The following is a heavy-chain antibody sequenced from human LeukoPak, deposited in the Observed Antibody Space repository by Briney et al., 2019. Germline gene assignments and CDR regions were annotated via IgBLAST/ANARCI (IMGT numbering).Heavy chain of an antibody. CDR1: GFTFSSYS. V-gene: IGHV3-30*02. CDR3: AKVDYYDSSGQYYFDY. Sequence: GGSLRLSCAASGFTFSSYSMNWVRQAPGKGLEWVAFIRYDGSNKYYADSVKGRFTISRDNSKNTLYLQMNSLRAEDTAVYYCAKVDYYDSSGQYYFDYWGQGTLVTVSS. D-gene: IGHD3-22*01. J-gene: IGHJ4*02. CDR2: IRYDGSNK.